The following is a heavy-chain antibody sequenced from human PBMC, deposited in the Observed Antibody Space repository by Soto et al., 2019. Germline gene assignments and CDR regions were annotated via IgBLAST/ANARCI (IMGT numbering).Heavy chain of an antibody. J-gene: IGHJ5*02. Sequence: QVQLQESGPGLVKPSQTLSLTCTVSGDSISGPGYYWSWIRQHPGKGLEWIGYIYYSGFTYYNPSLNGRGTISVDTSKNQFSLKLSSVTAADTAVYFCACAGPLSNSWHQFDPWGQGTLVTVSS. CDR1: GDSISGPGYY. V-gene: IGHV4-31*03. CDR3: ACAGPLSNSWHQFDP. CDR2: IYYSGFT. D-gene: IGHD6-13*01.